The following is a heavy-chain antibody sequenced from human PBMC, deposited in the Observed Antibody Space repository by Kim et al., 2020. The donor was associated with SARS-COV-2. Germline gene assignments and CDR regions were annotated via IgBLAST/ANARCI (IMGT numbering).Heavy chain of an antibody. J-gene: IGHJ4*02. Sequence: SETLSLTCAVYGGSFSGYYWSWIRQAPGKGLEWIGEINDSGTTNYNPSLKSRVTITVDTSKNQFSLKLRSVTAADTAVYYCARTFGLRLGELSLTYWGQGSLVTVSS. D-gene: IGHD3-16*02. CDR3: ARTFGLRLGELSLTY. CDR2: INDSGTT. V-gene: IGHV4-34*01. CDR1: GGSFSGYY.